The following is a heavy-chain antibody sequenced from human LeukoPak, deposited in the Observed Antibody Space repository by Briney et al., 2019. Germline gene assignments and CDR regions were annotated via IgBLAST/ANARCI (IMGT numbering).Heavy chain of an antibody. CDR1: GFTFSSYW. D-gene: IGHD2-21*02. Sequence: GGSLRLSCAASGFTFSSYWMSWVRQAPGKGLEWVANIKQDGSEKNYVDSVKGRFTISRDNAKNSLYLQMNSLRVEDTAVYYCARDCGSDCSQAFDIWGQGTMVTVSS. CDR3: ARDCGSDCSQAFDI. V-gene: IGHV3-7*05. J-gene: IGHJ3*02. CDR2: IKQDGSEK.